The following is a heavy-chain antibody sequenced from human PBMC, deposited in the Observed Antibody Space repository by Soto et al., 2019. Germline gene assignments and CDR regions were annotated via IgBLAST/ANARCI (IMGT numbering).Heavy chain of an antibody. CDR1: GFTFDDYA. D-gene: IGHD2-2*01. V-gene: IGHV3-9*01. J-gene: IGHJ4*02. Sequence: GGSLRLSCAASGFTFDDYAMHWVRQAPGKGLEWVSGISWNSGSIGYADSVKGRFTISRDNAKNSLYLQMNSLRAEDTALYYCAKGRQYQLLSYFDYWGQGTLVTVPS. CDR2: ISWNSGSI. CDR3: AKGRQYQLLSYFDY.